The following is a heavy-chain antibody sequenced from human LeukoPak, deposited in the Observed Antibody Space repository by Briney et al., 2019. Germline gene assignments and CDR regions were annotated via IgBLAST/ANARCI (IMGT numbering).Heavy chain of an antibody. CDR3: ARVRWNEYGSGWYITYYYYYYMDV. D-gene: IGHD6-19*01. J-gene: IGHJ6*03. CDR1: GGTFSSYA. CDR2: IIPIFGTA. Sequence: SVKVSCKASGGTFSSYAISWVRQAPGQGLEWMGGIIPIFGTANYAQKFQGRVTITADKSTSTAYMELRSLRSDDTAVYYCARVRWNEYGSGWYITYYYYYYMDVWGKGTTVTVSS. V-gene: IGHV1-69*06.